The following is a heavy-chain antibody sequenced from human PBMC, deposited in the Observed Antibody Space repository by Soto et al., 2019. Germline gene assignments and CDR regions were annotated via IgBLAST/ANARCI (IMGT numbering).Heavy chain of an antibody. CDR2: IYYSGST. Sequence: SETLSLTCTVSGGSISSYYWSWIRQPPGKGLEWIGYIYYSGSTNYNPSLKSRVTISVDTSKNQFSLKLSSVTAADTAVYYCARSLGYSGYAPDAFDIWGQGTMVTVSS. V-gene: IGHV4-59*01. CDR1: GGSISSYY. CDR3: ARSLGYSGYAPDAFDI. J-gene: IGHJ3*02. D-gene: IGHD5-12*01.